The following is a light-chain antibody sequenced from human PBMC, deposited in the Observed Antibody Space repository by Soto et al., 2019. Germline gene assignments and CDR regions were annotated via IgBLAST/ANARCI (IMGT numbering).Light chain of an antibody. J-gene: IGKJ5*01. CDR2: GAS. CDR1: QSVSSNF. CDR3: QQYGSAQIT. Sequence: EIVLTQSPGTLSLSPGERATLSCRASQSVSSNFLACYHQKPGKAPRLLISGASSRATGIPDRFSASGSGKGFSRTIIRLEPEDFAVYYCQQYGSAQITFGQGTRLAIK. V-gene: IGKV3-20*01.